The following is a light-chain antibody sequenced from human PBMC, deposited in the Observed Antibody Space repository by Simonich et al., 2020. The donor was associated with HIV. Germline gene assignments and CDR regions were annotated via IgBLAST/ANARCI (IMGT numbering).Light chain of an antibody. J-gene: IGLJ3*02. Sequence: QSVLTQPPSASGTPGQRVTISCSGSFSNNGSNYVYWYQHLPGTAPKPHIYRNNQWPSGGPDRFSGSKSGTSAALAISGLRSEDEADYYCAAWDDSLSGWVFGGGTKLTVL. CDR1: FSNNGSNY. CDR3: AAWDDSLSGWV. CDR2: RNN. V-gene: IGLV1-47*01.